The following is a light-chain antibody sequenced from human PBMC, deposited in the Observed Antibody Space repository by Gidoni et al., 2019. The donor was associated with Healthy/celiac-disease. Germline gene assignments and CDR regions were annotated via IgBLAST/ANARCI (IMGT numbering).Light chain of an antibody. J-gene: IGKJ1*01. V-gene: IGKV1-5*03. CDR2: KAS. Sequence: DIQMTQSPSTLSASVGDRVTITCRASQSISSWLAWYQQKPGKAPKLLIYKASSLASGVPSRFSGSGSGTKFTLTISSLQPDDFATYYCQQYNSYSRETFXXXTKVEIK. CDR3: QQYNSYSRET. CDR1: QSISSW.